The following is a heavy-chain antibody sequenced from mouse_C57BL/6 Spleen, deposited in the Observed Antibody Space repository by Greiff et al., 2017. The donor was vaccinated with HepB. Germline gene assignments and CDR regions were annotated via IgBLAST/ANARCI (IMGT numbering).Heavy chain of an antibody. Sequence: EVKLQQSGPELVKPGASVKISCKASGYTFTDYYMNWVKQSHGKSLEWIGDINPNNGGTSYNQKFKGKATLTVDKSSSTAYMELRSLTSEDSAVYYCARRLYGNSFDYWGQGTTLTVSS. D-gene: IGHD2-1*01. CDR2: INPNNGGT. CDR1: GYTFTDYY. J-gene: IGHJ2*01. CDR3: ARRLYGNSFDY. V-gene: IGHV1-26*01.